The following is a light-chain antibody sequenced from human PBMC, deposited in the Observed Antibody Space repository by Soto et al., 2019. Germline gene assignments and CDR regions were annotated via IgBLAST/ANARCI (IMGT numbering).Light chain of an antibody. CDR3: QQYGTSLRL. Sequence: VFTQSPGPPSLSPGDKTPASSRASQSVSNNYLAWYHQKPGQAPRLLIYGASSRATGIPDRFSGSASGTDFTLTISRLEPEDFAVYHCQQYGTSLRLFGQGTQVDIK. CDR1: QSVSNNY. V-gene: IGKV3-20*01. CDR2: GAS. J-gene: IGKJ1*01.